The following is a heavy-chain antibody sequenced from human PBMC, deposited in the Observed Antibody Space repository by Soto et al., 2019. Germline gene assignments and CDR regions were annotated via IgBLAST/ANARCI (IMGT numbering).Heavy chain of an antibody. D-gene: IGHD4-17*01. V-gene: IGHV4-59*01. CDR2: IYYSGST. J-gene: IGHJ5*02. CDR3: ARAPDGDSSHPWFDP. CDR1: GGSISSYY. Sequence: SETLSLTCTVSGGSISSYYWSWIRQPPGKGLEWIGYIYYSGSTNYNPSLKSRVTISVDTSKNQFSLKLSSVTAADTAVYYCARAPDGDSSHPWFDPWGQGTLVTVSS.